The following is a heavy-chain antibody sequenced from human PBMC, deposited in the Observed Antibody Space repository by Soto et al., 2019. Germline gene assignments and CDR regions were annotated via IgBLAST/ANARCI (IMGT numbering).Heavy chain of an antibody. Sequence: EVQLGESGGGLVQPGGSLRLSCAASGFTFSLYSMSWVRQAPGKGLEWVSYISRSSTGIHYADSVKGRFTISRDDVTNSMHLQMNSLRDGDTAVYYCARAVTWGLDVWGQGTTVSISP. CDR3: ARAVTWGLDV. D-gene: IGHD3-10*01. V-gene: IGHV3-48*02. CDR2: ISRSSTGI. CDR1: GFTFSLYS. J-gene: IGHJ6*01.